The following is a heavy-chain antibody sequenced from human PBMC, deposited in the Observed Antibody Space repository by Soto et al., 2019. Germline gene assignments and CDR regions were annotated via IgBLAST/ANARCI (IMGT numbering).Heavy chain of an antibody. CDR1: GLNFIASA. CDR3: TCRYCGNDNCLNYMDV. CDR2: IRSKANNFAP. V-gene: IGHV3-73*01. D-gene: IGHD2-21*01. J-gene: IGHJ6*03. Sequence: EVQLVESGENWFRPGGSWPLSCASSGLNFIASAWNWFAKASGKGLEWVGRIRSKANNFAPAYVASVKGRFTISRDESRNTTYLHMSSLKTEDTALYYCTCRYCGNDNCLNYMDVWGKGTTVTVS.